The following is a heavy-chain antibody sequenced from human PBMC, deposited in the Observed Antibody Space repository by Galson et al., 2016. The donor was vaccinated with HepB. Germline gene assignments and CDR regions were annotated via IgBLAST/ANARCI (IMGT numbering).Heavy chain of an antibody. CDR2: VWYDGITT. D-gene: IGHD2-21*01. CDR1: GFTFSSFA. V-gene: IGHV3-33*01. J-gene: IGHJ4*02. Sequence: SLRLSCAASGFTFSSFAMHWVRQAPGKGLEWVALVWYDGITTYYVDSVKGRFTISRDNSDNTMYLQMSSLGAEDTAVYYCAREYSTAGFDYWGQGTLVTVSS. CDR3: AREYSTAGFDY.